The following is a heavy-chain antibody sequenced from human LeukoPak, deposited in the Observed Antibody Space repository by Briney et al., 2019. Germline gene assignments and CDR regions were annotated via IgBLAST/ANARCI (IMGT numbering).Heavy chain of an antibody. J-gene: IGHJ4*02. CDR3: ARGGIVATIYFDY. Sequence: SETLSLTCAVYGGSFSGYYWSWIRQPPGKGLEWIGEINHSGSTNYNTSLKSRVTISVDTSKNQFSLKLSSVTAADTAVYYCARGGIVATIYFDYWGQGTLVTVSS. CDR1: GGSFSGYY. V-gene: IGHV4-34*01. D-gene: IGHD5-12*01. CDR2: INHSGST.